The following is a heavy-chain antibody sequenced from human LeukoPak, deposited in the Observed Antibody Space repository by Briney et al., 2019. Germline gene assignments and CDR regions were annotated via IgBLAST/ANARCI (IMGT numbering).Heavy chain of an antibody. J-gene: IGHJ4*02. CDR2: FGTRSASV. CDR1: GFTFSGYS. Sequence: GGSLRLSCTASGFTFSGYSMNWIRQAPGKGLEWVSSFGTRSASVYHAGSVKGRFAISRDNAKNSLYLQMNSLRAEDTALYYCAREVSEGFDFWGQGTLVTVSS. CDR3: AREVSEGFDF. V-gene: IGHV3-21*01. D-gene: IGHD3-22*01.